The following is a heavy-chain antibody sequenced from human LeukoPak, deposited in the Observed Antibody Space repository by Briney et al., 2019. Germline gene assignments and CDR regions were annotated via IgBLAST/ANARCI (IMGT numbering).Heavy chain of an antibody. CDR1: GYTFTGYY. J-gene: IGHJ6*03. CDR3: ARVDTVMVTFYMDV. V-gene: IGHV1-2*02. Sequence: ASVKVSCKASGYTFTGYYMHWVRQAPGQGLEWMGWINPNSGGTNYAQKFQGRVTMTRGTSISTAYMELSRLRSDDTAVYYCARVDTVMVTFYMDVWGKGTTVTISS. CDR2: INPNSGGT. D-gene: IGHD5-18*01.